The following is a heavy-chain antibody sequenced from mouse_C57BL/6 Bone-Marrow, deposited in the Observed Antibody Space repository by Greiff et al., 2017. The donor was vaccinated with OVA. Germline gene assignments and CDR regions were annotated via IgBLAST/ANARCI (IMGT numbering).Heavy chain of an antibody. CDR2: ISDGGSYT. J-gene: IGHJ1*03. D-gene: IGHD2-10*02. CDR1: GFTFSSYA. CDR3: ARGGVWSYWYFDV. V-gene: IGHV5-4*01. Sequence: EVQGVESGGGLVKPGGSLQLSCAASGFTFSSYAMSWVRQTPEKRLEWVATISDGGSYTYYPDNVQGRFTISRDNAKNNLYLQMSHLKSEDTAMYYCARGGVWSYWYFDVWGTGTTVTVSS.